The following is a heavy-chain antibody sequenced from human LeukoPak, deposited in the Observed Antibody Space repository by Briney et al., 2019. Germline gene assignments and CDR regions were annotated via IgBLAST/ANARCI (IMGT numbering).Heavy chain of an antibody. Sequence: PGGSLRLSCAASGFTVSSNYVSWVRQAPGKGLEWVSVIHSGGTTYYANSVKGRFTISRDNSKNTLYLQMNSLRAEDTAVYYCAGAGYYDSSGYFYWGQGTLVTVSS. J-gene: IGHJ4*02. V-gene: IGHV3-53*01. D-gene: IGHD3-22*01. CDR2: IHSGGTT. CDR3: AGAGYYDSSGYFY. CDR1: GFTVSSNY.